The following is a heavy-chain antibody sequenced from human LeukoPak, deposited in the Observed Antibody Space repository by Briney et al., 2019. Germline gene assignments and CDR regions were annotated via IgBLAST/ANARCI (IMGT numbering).Heavy chain of an antibody. CDR2: ISAYNGNT. CDR3: ARGATSDDFDY. D-gene: IGHD1-26*01. Sequence: VASVKVSCTASGYIFTSYGISWVRQAPGQGLEWMGWISAYNGNTNYAQKLQGRVTMTTDTSTSTAYMELRSLRSDDTAVYYCARGATSDDFDYWGQGTLVTVSS. J-gene: IGHJ4*02. V-gene: IGHV1-18*01. CDR1: GYIFTSYG.